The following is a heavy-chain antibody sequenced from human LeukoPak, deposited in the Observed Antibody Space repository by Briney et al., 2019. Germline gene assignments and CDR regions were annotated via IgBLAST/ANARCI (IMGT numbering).Heavy chain of an antibody. CDR2: IYTSGST. CDR3: ARRRYFDL. J-gene: IGHJ2*01. CDR1: GGSISSGSYY. Sequence: SQTLSLTCTVSGGSISSGSYYWSWIRQPAGKGLEWIGRIYTSGSTNYNPSLKSRVTISVDTSKNQFSLRLSSVTAADTAVYYCARRRYFDLWGRGILVTVSS. V-gene: IGHV4-61*02.